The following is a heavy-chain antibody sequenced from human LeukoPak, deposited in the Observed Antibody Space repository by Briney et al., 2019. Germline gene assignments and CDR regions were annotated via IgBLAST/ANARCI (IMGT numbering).Heavy chain of an antibody. J-gene: IGHJ4*02. V-gene: IGHV4-38-2*02. Sequence: SETLSLTCSVSGYSMRNVFFWGWIRQPPGKGLEWLGSTDDKGLTHYNPSLQSRVSISVDTSNNQFSLRVRSVTAADTAVYYCGTGGNIAVAGVLHWGQGALVTVYS. D-gene: IGHD6-19*01. CDR1: GYSMRNVFF. CDR3: GTGGNIAVAGVLH. CDR2: TDDKGLT.